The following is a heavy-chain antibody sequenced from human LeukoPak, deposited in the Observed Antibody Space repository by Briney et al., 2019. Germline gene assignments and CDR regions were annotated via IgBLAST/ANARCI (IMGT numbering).Heavy chain of an antibody. CDR2: IYYSGST. J-gene: IGHJ6*03. D-gene: IGHD5-18*01. CDR1: GGSISPYY. Sequence: PSETLSLTCTVSGGSISPYYWSWIRQPPGKGLEWIGYIYYSGSTNYNPSLKSRVTISVDTSKNQFSLKLSSVTAADTAVYYCARESSYGYYYYMDVWGKGTTVTISS. V-gene: IGHV4-59*01. CDR3: ARESSYGYYYYMDV.